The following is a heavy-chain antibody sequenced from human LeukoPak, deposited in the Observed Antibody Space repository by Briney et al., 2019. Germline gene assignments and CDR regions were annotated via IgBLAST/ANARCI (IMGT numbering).Heavy chain of an antibody. Sequence: PSETLSLTCAVYGGSFSGYYWSWIRQPPGKGLEWIGEINHSGSTNYNPSLKSRVTISVDTSKNQFSLKLSSVTAADTAVYYCARAPGLPFSWFDYWGQGTLVTVSS. CDR1: GGSFSGYY. CDR2: INHSGST. J-gene: IGHJ4*02. CDR3: ARAPGLPFSWFDY. V-gene: IGHV4-34*01. D-gene: IGHD5-18*01.